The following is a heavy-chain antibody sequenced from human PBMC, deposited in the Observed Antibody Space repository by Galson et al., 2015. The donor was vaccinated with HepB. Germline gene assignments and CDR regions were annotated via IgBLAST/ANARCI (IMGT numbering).Heavy chain of an antibody. D-gene: IGHD5-12*01. V-gene: IGHV2-5*05. CDR1: GFSLSTSGVA. CDR3: AHRPRYGGSNVVFDY. Sequence: PALVKPTQTLTLTCSFSGFSLSTSGVAVGWIRQPPGKALEWLALIWWDDDKRYGPPLRSRLTITKDASKNQILLTLTNMDPVDTATYYCAHRPRYGGSNVVFDYWGQGALVTVSS. CDR2: IWWDDDK. J-gene: IGHJ4*02.